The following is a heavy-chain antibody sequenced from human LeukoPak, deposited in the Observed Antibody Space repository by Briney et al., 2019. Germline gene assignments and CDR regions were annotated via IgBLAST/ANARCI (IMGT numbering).Heavy chain of an antibody. J-gene: IGHJ4*02. Sequence: GASVKVSCKASGYTFTGYYMHWVRQAPGQGLEWMGWINPNSGGTNYAQKFQGRVTMTRDTSISTAYMELSRLRSDDTAVYYCARDYYGSGSYHSGVQFDYWGQGTLVTVSS. CDR1: GYTFTGYY. CDR3: ARDYYGSGSYHSGVQFDY. D-gene: IGHD3-10*01. V-gene: IGHV1-2*02. CDR2: INPNSGGT.